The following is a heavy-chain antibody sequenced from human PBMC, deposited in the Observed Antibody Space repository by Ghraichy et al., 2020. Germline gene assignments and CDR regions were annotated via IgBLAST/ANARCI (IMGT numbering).Heavy chain of an antibody. V-gene: IGHV1-58*01. CDR2: IVVGSGNT. CDR1: GFTFTSSA. J-gene: IGHJ6*02. Sequence: SVKVSCKASGFTFTSSAVQWVRQARGQRLEWIGWIVVGSGNTNYAQKFQERVTITRDMSTSTAYMELSSLRSEDTAVYYCAGDEFPQGDYDFWSGYYLGFGMDVWGQGTTVTVSS. D-gene: IGHD3-3*01. CDR3: AGDEFPQGDYDFWSGYYLGFGMDV.